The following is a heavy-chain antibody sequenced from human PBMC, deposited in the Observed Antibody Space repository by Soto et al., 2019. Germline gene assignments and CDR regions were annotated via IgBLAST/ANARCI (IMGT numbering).Heavy chain of an antibody. J-gene: IGHJ6*02. CDR2: IIPIFGTA. D-gene: IGHD2-2*01. V-gene: IGHV1-69*13. Sequence: SVKVSCKASGGTFSSYAISWVRQAPGQGLEWMGGIIPIFGTANYAQKFQGRVTITADESTSTAYMELSSLRSEDTAVYYCARVVETTIRISYYYGMDVWGQGTTVTVSS. CDR1: GGTFSSYA. CDR3: ARVVETTIRISYYYGMDV.